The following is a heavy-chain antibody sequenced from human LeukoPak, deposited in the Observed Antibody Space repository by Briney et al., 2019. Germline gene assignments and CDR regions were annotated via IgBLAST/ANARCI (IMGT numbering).Heavy chain of an antibody. V-gene: IGHV4-39*07. CDR3: ARAPWSHTYYYDSSGYPLYYFDY. D-gene: IGHD3-22*01. CDR2: IYYSGST. J-gene: IGHJ4*02. Sequence: SETLSLTCTVSGGSISSSSYYWGWIRQPPGKGLEWIGSIYYSGSTYYNPSLKSRVTISVDTSKNQFSLKLSSVTAADTAVYYCARAPWSHTYYYDSSGYPLYYFDYWGQGTLVTVSS. CDR1: GGSISSSSYY.